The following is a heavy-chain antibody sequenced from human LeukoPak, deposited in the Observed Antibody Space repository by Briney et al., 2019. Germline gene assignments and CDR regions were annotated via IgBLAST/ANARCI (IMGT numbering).Heavy chain of an antibody. V-gene: IGHV5-10-1*01. J-gene: IGHJ4*02. Sequence: PGESLKISCKGSGYSFTSYWISWVRQMPGKGLEWMGRIDPSDSYTNYSPSFQGHVTISADKSISTAYLQWSSLKASDTAMYYCASSVVTAITFDYWGQGTLVTVSS. CDR1: GYSFTSYW. CDR2: IDPSDSYT. D-gene: IGHD2-21*02. CDR3: ASSVVTAITFDY.